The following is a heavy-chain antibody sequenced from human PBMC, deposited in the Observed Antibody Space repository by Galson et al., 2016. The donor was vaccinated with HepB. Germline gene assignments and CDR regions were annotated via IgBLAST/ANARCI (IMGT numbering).Heavy chain of an antibody. D-gene: IGHD2-21*01. J-gene: IGHJ3*02. CDR1: SGSISSSRYY. CDR2: VYYSGTA. V-gene: IGHV4-39*01. Sequence: SETLSLTCTVSSGSISSSRYYWGWIRQPPGKGLEWIGSVYYSGTAYYDPSLKSRVSISVDTFKNQFSLRLSSVTAGDTAVYFCASHCGGDCYNNLADAFDIWGRGTMGTVSS. CDR3: ASHCGGDCYNNLADAFDI.